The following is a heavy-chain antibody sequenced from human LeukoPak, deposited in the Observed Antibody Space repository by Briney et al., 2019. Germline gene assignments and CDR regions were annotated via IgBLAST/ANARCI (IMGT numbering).Heavy chain of an antibody. CDR3: ARVSIQLWLLFIDY. D-gene: IGHD5-18*01. Sequence: PSQTLSLTCAVSGGSISSGGYSWSWIRQPPGKGLEWIGYIYHSGSTYYNPSLKSRVTISVDTSKNQFSLKLSSVTAADTAVYYCARVSIQLWLLFIDYWGQGTLVTVSS. V-gene: IGHV4-30-2*05. CDR1: GGSISSGGYS. J-gene: IGHJ4*02. CDR2: IYHSGST.